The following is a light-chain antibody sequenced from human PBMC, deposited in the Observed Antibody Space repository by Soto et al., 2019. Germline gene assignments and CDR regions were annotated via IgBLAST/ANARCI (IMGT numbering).Light chain of an antibody. CDR2: GNS. CDR1: SSNIGAGYD. V-gene: IGLV1-40*01. J-gene: IGLJ2*01. Sequence: QSVLTQPPSVSGAPGQRVTISCTGSSSNIGAGYDVHWYQQLPGTAPKLLIYGNSNRPSGVPDRFSGSKSGTSASLAITGLHAEDEADYYCQSYDSSLSGVVFGGWTKLTVL. CDR3: QSYDSSLSGVV.